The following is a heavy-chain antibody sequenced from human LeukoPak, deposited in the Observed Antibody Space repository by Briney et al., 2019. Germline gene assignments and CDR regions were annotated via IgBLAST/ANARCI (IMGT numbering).Heavy chain of an antibody. D-gene: IGHD3-22*01. CDR3: ARDPYDSSGYYSSWFDP. J-gene: IGHJ5*02. V-gene: IGHV3-48*04. CDR1: GFTLRSYS. CDR2: ISSSSSTI. Sequence: GALRLFCAASGFTLRSYSMKWVRQAPGKGLEWVLYISSSSSTIYYADSVKGRFTISRDNAKNSLYLQMNSLRAEDTAVYYCARDPYDSSGYYSSWFDPWGQGTLVTVSS.